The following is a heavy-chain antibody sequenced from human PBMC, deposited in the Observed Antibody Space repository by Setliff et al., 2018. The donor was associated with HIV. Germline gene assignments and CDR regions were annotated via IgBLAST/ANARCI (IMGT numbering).Heavy chain of an antibody. CDR2: IVPIFGSP. CDR3: AREGRGTSRRMQV. V-gene: IGHV1-69*13. D-gene: IGHD3-10*01. CDR1: GSTFSVYG. J-gene: IGHJ6*04. Sequence: SVKVSCKASGSTFSVYGTNWVRQAPGQGLKWMGRIVPIFGSPKYAQDFQGRVTITADESTSTAYMELTSLTFEDTAVYYCAREGRGTSRRMQVWGKGTMVTVSS.